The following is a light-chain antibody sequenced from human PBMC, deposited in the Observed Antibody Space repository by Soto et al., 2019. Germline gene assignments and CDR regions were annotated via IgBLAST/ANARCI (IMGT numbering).Light chain of an antibody. CDR2: DAS. CDR1: HDINTY. J-gene: IGKJ3*01. V-gene: IGKV1-33*01. CDR3: HQYDTVPYA. Sequence: DIQLTQSPSSLSASVWDRATITCRASHDINTYLHWYQQKLGKAPKLLIYDASNLETGVPSRFSGSGSGTEFTFTITSLQPEDIATYYCHQYDTVPYAFGPGTTVDIK.